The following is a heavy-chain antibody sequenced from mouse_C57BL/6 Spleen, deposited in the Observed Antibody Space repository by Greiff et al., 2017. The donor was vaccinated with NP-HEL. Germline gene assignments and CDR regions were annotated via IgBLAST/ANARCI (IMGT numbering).Heavy chain of an antibody. Sequence: EVHLVESEGGLVQPGSSMKLSCTASGFTFSDYYMAWVRQVPEKGLEWVANINYDGSSTYYLDSLKSRFIISRDNAKNILYLQMSSLKSEDTATYYCARDRVLREGYFDVWGTGTTVTVSS. D-gene: IGHD1-1*01. CDR3: ARDRVLREGYFDV. CDR2: INYDGSST. V-gene: IGHV5-16*01. CDR1: GFTFSDYY. J-gene: IGHJ1*03.